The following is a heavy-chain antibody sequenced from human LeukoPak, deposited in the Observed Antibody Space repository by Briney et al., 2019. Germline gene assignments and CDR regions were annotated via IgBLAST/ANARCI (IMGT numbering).Heavy chain of an antibody. CDR2: IKEDGSDK. CDR3: ARDTYLFDDC. Sequence: GASLRLSCAASGFTVSDYWMSWVRQAPGKGLEWVASIKEDGSDKYYVDSLKGRFTISRDNAKYSLYLQMNSLRAEDTAVYYCARDTYLFDDCWGQGTLVTVSS. V-gene: IGHV3-7*01. CDR1: GFTVSDYW. J-gene: IGHJ4*02.